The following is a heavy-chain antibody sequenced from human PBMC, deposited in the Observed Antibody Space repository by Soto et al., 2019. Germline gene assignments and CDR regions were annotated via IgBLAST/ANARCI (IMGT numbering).Heavy chain of an antibody. V-gene: IGHV3-23*01. Sequence: GGSLRLSCAASGFTFSSYAMSRVRQAPGKGLEWVSAISGSGGSTYYADSVKGRFTISRDNSKNTLYLQMNSLRAEDTAVYYCAKDNPSVVVVAATTFDYWGQGTLVTVSS. CDR2: ISGSGGST. J-gene: IGHJ4*02. CDR1: GFTFSSYA. D-gene: IGHD2-15*01. CDR3: AKDNPSVVVVAATTFDY.